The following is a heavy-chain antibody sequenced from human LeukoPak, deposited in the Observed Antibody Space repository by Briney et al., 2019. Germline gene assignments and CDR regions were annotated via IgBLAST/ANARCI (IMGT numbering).Heavy chain of an antibody. CDR3: AKESARYYYGMDV. CDR1: GFTVSSNY. CDR2: IYSGGST. V-gene: IGHV3-53*03. Sequence: GGSLRLSCAASGFTVSSNYMSWVRQAPGKGLEWVSVIYSGGSTYYADSVKGRFTISRDNSKNTLYLQMNSLRAEDTAVYHCAKESARYYYGMDVWGQRTTVTVSS. J-gene: IGHJ6*02. D-gene: IGHD3-3*01.